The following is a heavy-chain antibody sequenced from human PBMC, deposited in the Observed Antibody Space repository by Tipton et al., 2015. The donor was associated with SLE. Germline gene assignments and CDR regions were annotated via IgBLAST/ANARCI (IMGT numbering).Heavy chain of an antibody. J-gene: IGHJ3*02. CDR2: IHPGESDT. Sequence: VQLVQSGAAVKKPGESLKMSCKTSGYSFTNYWIGWVRQMPGQGLEYVGIIHPGESDTRYSPSFQGHVTISADTSISTAYLQWSSLQASDTAIYYCARRYHYYGSSNRYAFDIWGQGTRVTVSS. V-gene: IGHV5-51*03. D-gene: IGHD3-10*01. CDR1: GYSFTNYW. CDR3: ARRYHYYGSSNRYAFDI.